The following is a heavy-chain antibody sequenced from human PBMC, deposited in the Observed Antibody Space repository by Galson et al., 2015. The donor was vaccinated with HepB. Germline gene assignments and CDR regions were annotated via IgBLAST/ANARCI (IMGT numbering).Heavy chain of an antibody. CDR1: GFTFSSYW. D-gene: IGHD2-2*01. J-gene: IGHJ6*02. Sequence: SLRLSCAASGFTFSSYWMHWVRQAPGKGLVWVSRINRDGSSTSYADSVKGRSTISRDNAKNTLYLQMNSLRAEDTAVYYCARDCSSTSCYYPAYFYYGMDFWGQGTAVTVSS. CDR2: INRDGSST. V-gene: IGHV3-74*01. CDR3: ARDCSSTSCYYPAYFYYGMDF.